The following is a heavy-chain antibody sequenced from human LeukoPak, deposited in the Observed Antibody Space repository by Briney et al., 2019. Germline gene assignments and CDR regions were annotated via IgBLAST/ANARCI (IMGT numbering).Heavy chain of an antibody. V-gene: IGHV3-23*01. CDR2: ISGSGAST. Sequence: GGSLRLSCAASGFSFSSYGMSWVRQAPGKGLEWVSGISGSGASTYYADSVKGRFTISRDNAKNSLYLQMNSLRTEDTALYYCAAVAGTLAFDYWGQGTLVTVSP. CDR1: GFSFSSYG. J-gene: IGHJ4*02. D-gene: IGHD6-19*01. CDR3: AAVAGTLAFDY.